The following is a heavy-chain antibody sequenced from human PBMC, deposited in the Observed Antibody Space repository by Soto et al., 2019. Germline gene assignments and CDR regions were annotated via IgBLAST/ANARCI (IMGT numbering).Heavy chain of an antibody. CDR2: ISGGGDIT. D-gene: IGHD2-21*02. J-gene: IGHJ4*02. Sequence: GGSLRLSCAGSGFTFNSYVLTWVRQAPGKGLEWVSGISGGGDITYYADSVKGRFTISRDNSQRTLYLQMNSLRPEDTAVYYCAFKGTAHSYYWGQGTLVTVSS. V-gene: IGHV3-23*01. CDR1: GFTFNSYV. CDR3: AFKGTAHSYY.